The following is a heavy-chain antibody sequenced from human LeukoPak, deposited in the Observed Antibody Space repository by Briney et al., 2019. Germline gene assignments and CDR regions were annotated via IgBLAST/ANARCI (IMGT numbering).Heavy chain of an antibody. Sequence: KDGESLKISCKGSGYSFTSYWIGWVRQMPGKGLEWMGIIYPGDSDTRYSPSFQGQVTISADKSISTAYLQWSSLKASDTAMYYCARHAAGGYNLAEMGELDYWGQGTLVTVSS. D-gene: IGHD5-24*01. CDR3: ARHAAGGYNLAEMGELDY. CDR1: GYSFTSYW. CDR2: IYPGDSDT. V-gene: IGHV5-51*01. J-gene: IGHJ4*02.